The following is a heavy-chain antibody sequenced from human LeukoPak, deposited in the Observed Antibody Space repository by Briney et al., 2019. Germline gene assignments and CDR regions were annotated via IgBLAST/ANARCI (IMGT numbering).Heavy chain of an antibody. CDR3: AHKEAYGGVDCYSG. D-gene: IGHD2-21*02. J-gene: IGHJ1*01. Sequence: SVKVSCKASGGTFSSYAISWVRQAPGQGLEWMGGIIPIFGTANYAQKFQGRVTITADESTSTAYMELSSLRSEDTAVYYCAHKEAYGGVDCYSGWGQGPWSPSPQ. CDR2: IIPIFGTA. V-gene: IGHV1-69*13. CDR1: GGTFSSYA.